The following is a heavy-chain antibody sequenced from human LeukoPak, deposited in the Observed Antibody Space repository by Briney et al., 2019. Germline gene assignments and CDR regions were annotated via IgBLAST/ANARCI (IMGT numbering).Heavy chain of an antibody. Sequence: SQTLSLTCTVSGGSISSGDYYWSWIRQPPGKGLEWIGYIYYSGSTYYNPSLKSRVTMSVDTSKNQFSLKLSSVTAADTAEYYCARDTGDYDFWSGYIFDYWGQGTLVTVSS. D-gene: IGHD3-3*01. J-gene: IGHJ4*02. CDR1: GGSISSGDYY. V-gene: IGHV4-30-4*08. CDR2: IYYSGST. CDR3: ARDTGDYDFWSGYIFDY.